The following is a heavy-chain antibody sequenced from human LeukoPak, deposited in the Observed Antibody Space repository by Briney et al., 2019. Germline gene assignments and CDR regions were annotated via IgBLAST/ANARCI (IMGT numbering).Heavy chain of an antibody. Sequence: SETLSLTCAVYGGSFSGYYWSWIRQPPGKGLEWIGEINHSGSTNYSPSLKSRVTISVDTSKNQFSLKLSSATAADTAVYYCARGRAYNWNWFDPWGQGTLVTVSS. V-gene: IGHV4-34*01. CDR3: ARGRAYNWNWFDP. CDR2: INHSGST. D-gene: IGHD1-1*01. J-gene: IGHJ5*02. CDR1: GGSFSGYY.